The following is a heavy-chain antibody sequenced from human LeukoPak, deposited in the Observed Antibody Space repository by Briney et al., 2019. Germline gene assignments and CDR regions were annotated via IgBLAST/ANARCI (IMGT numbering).Heavy chain of an antibody. CDR2: ISSSSSYI. V-gene: IGHV3-21*01. J-gene: IGHJ4*02. D-gene: IGHD5-12*01. Sequence: GGSLRLSCAASGFTFSSYSMNWVRLAPGKGLEWVSSISSSSSYIYYADSVKGRFTISRDNAKNSLYLQMNSLRAEDTAVYYCASGYDPAEFDYWGQGTLVTVSS. CDR1: GFTFSSYS. CDR3: ASGYDPAEFDY.